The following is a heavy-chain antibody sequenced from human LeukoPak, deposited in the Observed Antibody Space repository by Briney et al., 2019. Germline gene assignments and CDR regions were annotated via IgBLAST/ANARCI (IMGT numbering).Heavy chain of an antibody. Sequence: GGSLRLSCAASGFTFSDYYMSWIRQAPGKGLEWVSYISSSGSYTNYADSVKGRFTISRDNAKNSLYLQMNSLRAEDTAVYYCAKVPAAGDYFDYWGQGTLVTVSS. CDR3: AKVPAAGDYFDY. CDR1: GFTFSDYY. J-gene: IGHJ4*02. D-gene: IGHD2-2*01. V-gene: IGHV3-11*06. CDR2: ISSSGSYT.